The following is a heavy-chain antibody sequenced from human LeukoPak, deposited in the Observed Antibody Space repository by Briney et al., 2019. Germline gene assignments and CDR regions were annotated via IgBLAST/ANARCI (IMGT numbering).Heavy chain of an antibody. CDR3: AKDQYCSSTSCYPYYYYGMDV. CDR1: GFTFSSYA. J-gene: IGHJ6*02. D-gene: IGHD2-2*01. Sequence: GGSLRLSCAASGFTFSSYAMSWVRQAPGKGLEWVSAISGSGGSTYYADSVKGRFTISRDNSKNTLYLQMNSLRAEDTAVYYCAKDQYCSSTSCYPYYYYGMDVWGQGTTVTVPS. V-gene: IGHV3-23*01. CDR2: ISGSGGST.